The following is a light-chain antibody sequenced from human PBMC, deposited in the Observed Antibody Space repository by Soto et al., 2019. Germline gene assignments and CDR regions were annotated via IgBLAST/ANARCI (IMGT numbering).Light chain of an antibody. J-gene: IGKJ4*01. V-gene: IGKV1-5*01. CDR3: QQYNNFPLT. Sequence: DIQMTQSPSTLSASVGDRVTITCRASQSISSWLAWYQQKPGKAPKLLIHEASRLESGVPSRFSGSASGTECTHTISGLHPEDSATYYCQQYNNFPLTFGGGTRVEIK. CDR2: EAS. CDR1: QSISSW.